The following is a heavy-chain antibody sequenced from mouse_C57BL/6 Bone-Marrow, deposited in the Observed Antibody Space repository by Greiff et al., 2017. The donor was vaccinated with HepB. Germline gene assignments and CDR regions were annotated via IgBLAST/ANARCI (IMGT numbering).Heavy chain of an antibody. CDR3: ARQGRYYYGSSYVKYYYAMDY. Sequence: EVKLMESGGDLVKPGGSLKLSCAASGFTFSSYGMSWVRQTPDKRLEWVATISSGGSYTYYPDSVKGRVTISRDNAKNTLYLQMSSLKSEDTAMYYCARQGRYYYGSSYVKYYYAMDYWGQGTSVTVSS. CDR1: GFTFSSYG. CDR2: ISSGGSYT. D-gene: IGHD1-1*01. J-gene: IGHJ4*01. V-gene: IGHV5-6*01.